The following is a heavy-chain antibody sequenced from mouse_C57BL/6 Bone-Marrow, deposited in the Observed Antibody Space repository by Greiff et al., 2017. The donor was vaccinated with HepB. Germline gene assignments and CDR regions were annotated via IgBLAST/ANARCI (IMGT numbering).Heavy chain of an antibody. J-gene: IGHJ4*01. CDR1: GFTFSDYG. Sequence: DVKLVESGGGLVKPGGSLKLSCAASGFTFSDYGMHWVRQAPEKGLEWVAYISSGSSTIYYADTVKGRFTISRDNAKNTLFLQMTSLRSEDTAMYYCARAYDYDGGYWGQGTSVTVSS. V-gene: IGHV5-17*01. D-gene: IGHD2-4*01. CDR2: ISSGSSTI. CDR3: ARAYDYDGGY.